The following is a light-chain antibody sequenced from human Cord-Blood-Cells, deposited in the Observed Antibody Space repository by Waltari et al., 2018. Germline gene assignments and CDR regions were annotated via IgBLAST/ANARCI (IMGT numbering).Light chain of an antibody. CDR1: QSVLYSSNNKNY. CDR3: QQYYSTPYT. V-gene: IGKV4-1*01. CDR2: WAS. J-gene: IGKJ2*01. Sequence: DIVMTQSPDSLAVSLGERATINCKSSQSVLYSSNNKNYLACYQQKPGQPPKLLSDWASTRESGVPDRFRGSGSGTDFTLTISSLQAEDVAVYYCQQYYSTPYTFGQGTKLEIK.